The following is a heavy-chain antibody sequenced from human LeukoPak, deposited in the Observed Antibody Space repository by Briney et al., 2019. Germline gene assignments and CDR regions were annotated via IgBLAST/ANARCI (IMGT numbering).Heavy chain of an antibody. CDR2: IIPIFGTA. CDR3: ARGAESGYYFDY. CDR1: GGTFSSYA. J-gene: IGHJ4*02. D-gene: IGHD1-26*01. V-gene: IGHV1-69*13. Sequence: SVKVSCKASGGTFSSYAISWVRQAPAQGLEWMGGIIPIFGTANYAQKFQGRVTITADESTSTAYMELSSLRSEDTAVYYCARGAESGYYFDYWGQGTLVTVSS.